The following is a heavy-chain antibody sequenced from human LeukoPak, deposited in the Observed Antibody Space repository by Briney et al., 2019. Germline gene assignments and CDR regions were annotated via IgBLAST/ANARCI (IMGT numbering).Heavy chain of an antibody. CDR1: GFTFSSYA. CDR2: ISGSGGST. CDR3: AKDYGDYGSFDY. Sequence: GGSLRLSSAASGFTFSSYAMSWVRQAPGKGLEWVSAISGSGGSTYYADSVKGRFTISRDNSKNTLYLQMNSLRAEDTAVYYCAKDYGDYGSFDYWGQGTLVTVSS. V-gene: IGHV3-23*01. J-gene: IGHJ4*02. D-gene: IGHD4-17*01.